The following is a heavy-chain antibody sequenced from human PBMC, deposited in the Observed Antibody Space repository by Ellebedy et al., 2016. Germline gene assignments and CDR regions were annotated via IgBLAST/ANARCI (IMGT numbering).Heavy chain of an antibody. CDR2: IYYSGST. D-gene: IGHD7-27*01. CDR3: ARDAGETNFDY. V-gene: IGHV4-39*07. Sequence: SETLSLXCTVSGGSISSSSYYWGWIRQPPGKGLEWIGSIYYSGSTYYNPSLKSRVTISVDTSKNQFSLKLSSVTAADTAVYYCARDAGETNFDYWGQGALVTVSS. CDR1: GGSISSSSYY. J-gene: IGHJ4*02.